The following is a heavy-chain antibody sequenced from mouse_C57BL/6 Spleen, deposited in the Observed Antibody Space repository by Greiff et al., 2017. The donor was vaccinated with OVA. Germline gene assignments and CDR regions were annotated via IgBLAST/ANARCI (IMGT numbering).Heavy chain of an antibody. CDR3: AKEGNGYYYFDH. CDR2: IYPGDGDT. J-gene: IGHJ2*01. V-gene: IGHV1-82*01. CDR1: GYAFSSSW. D-gene: IGHD2-3*01. Sequence: QVQLQQSGPELVKPGASVKISCKASGYAFSSSWMNWVKQRPGKGLEWIGRIYPGDGDTNYNGKFKGKATLTADKSSSTAYMQLSSLTSEDSAVYFCAKEGNGYYYFDHWGQGTTLTVSS.